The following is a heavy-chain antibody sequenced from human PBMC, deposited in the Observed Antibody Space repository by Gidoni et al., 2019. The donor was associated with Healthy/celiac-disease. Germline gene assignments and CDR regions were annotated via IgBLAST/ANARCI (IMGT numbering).Heavy chain of an antibody. CDR2: IIPIFGTA. J-gene: IGHJ5*02. CDR1: GGTLSSEA. D-gene: IGHD2-15*01. CDR3: ARSPGYCSGGSCLNWFDP. V-gene: IGHV1-69*01. Sequence: QVQLVQSGAEGKKPGSSVKVSCKASGGTLSSEAISWVRQAPGQGLEWMGGIIPIFGTAIYAQKFQGRVTITADESTSTAYMELSSLRSEDTAVYYCARSPGYCSGGSCLNWFDPWGQGTLVTVSS.